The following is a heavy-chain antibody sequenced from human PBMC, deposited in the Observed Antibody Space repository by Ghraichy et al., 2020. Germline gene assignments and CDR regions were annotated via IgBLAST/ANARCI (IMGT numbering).Heavy chain of an antibody. D-gene: IGHD5-18*01. CDR2: ISYSESA. V-gene: IGHV4-59*11. J-gene: IGHJ4*02. CDR3: ARHSPYSSSFDY. Sequence: SETLSLTCTVSGGSISSHYWSWIRQPPGKGLEWIAYISYSESAKQNPSLQSRITISLDTSKNQLSLKLTSVTAADTAMYYCARHSPYSSSFDYWGQGTLVTVSS. CDR1: GGSISSHY.